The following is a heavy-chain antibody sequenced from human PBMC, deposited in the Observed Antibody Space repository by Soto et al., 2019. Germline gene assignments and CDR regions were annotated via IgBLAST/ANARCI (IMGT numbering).Heavy chain of an antibody. Sequence: PSETLSLTCTVSGGSISSGGYYWSWIRQHPGKGLEWIGYIYYSGSTYYNPSLKSRVTISVDTSKNQFSLKLSSVTAADTAVYYCARGFGTWIQLWLHPYYFDYWGQGTLVTAPQ. CDR1: GGSISSGGYY. V-gene: IGHV4-31*03. D-gene: IGHD5-18*01. J-gene: IGHJ4*02. CDR2: IYYSGST. CDR3: ARGFGTWIQLWLHPYYFDY.